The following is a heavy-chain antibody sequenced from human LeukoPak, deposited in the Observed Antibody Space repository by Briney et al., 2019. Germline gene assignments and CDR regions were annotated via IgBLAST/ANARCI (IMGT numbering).Heavy chain of an antibody. Sequence: TVKVSCKASGGTFSSYALSWVRQPPGQGLEWMGGIIPIFGTANYAQKFQGRVTITADESTRTAYMELSSLRSEDTAVYYCARSTMGSRKYWYFDLWGRGTLVTVSS. CDR1: GGTFSSYA. D-gene: IGHD5-24*01. CDR3: ARSTMGSRKYWYFDL. V-gene: IGHV1-69*13. J-gene: IGHJ2*01. CDR2: IIPIFGTA.